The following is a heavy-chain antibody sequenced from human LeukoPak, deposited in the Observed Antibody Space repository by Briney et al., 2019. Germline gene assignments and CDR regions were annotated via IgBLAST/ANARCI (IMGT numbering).Heavy chain of an antibody. CDR1: GFTFSSYG. CDR3: AKWDPLDNSIGN. J-gene: IGHJ4*02. CDR2: ISYDGSNK. V-gene: IGHV3-30*18. Sequence: GRSLRLSCAASGFTFSSYGMHWVRQAPGKGLEWVAVISYDGSNKYYADSVKGRFTISRDNSKNTLYLQMNSLRAEDTAVYYCAKWDPLDNSIGNWGQGTLSPPP. D-gene: IGHD2/OR15-2a*01.